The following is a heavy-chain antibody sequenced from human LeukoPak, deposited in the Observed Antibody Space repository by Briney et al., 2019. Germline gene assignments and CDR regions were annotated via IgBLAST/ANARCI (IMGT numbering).Heavy chain of an antibody. CDR3: AKAHRRVASTFDY. J-gene: IGHJ4*02. V-gene: IGHV3-30*18. CDR2: ISYDGSTK. CDR1: GLTFSNFG. Sequence: EGSLRLSRAASGLTFSNFGIHWVRQALGKGLEWVAVISYDGSTKYFADSVKGRFTIYRDSSKNTLYLQMSSLRPEDTAVYYCAKAHRRVASTFDYWGQGTLVTVSS. D-gene: IGHD5-12*01.